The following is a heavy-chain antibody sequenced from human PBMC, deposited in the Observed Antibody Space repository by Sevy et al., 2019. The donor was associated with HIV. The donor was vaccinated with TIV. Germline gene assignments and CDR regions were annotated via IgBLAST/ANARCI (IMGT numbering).Heavy chain of an antibody. Sequence: GSLRLSCAASGFTFSSYGMHWVRQAPGKGLEWVAVIWYDGSNKYYADSVKGRFTISRDNSKNTLYLQMNSLRAEETAVYYCARGSPDIVLVPAAYYYYGMDVWGQGTTVTVSS. CDR1: GFTFSSYG. CDR2: IWYDGSNK. J-gene: IGHJ6*02. D-gene: IGHD2-2*01. V-gene: IGHV3-33*01. CDR3: ARGSPDIVLVPAAYYYYGMDV.